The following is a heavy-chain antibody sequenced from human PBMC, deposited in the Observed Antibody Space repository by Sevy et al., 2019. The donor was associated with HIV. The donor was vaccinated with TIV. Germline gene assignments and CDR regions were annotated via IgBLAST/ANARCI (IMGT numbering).Heavy chain of an antibody. V-gene: IGHV3-11*06. CDR3: ARVRYNFGQKYFDY. D-gene: IGHD5-18*01. J-gene: IGHJ4*02. CDR1: KFTFSDYY. Sequence: GGSLRLSCTASKFTFSDYYMSWIRQAPGKGLEWVSYISSSSTYTNYADSVKGRFTISRDNAKNSLYLQLNSLRPEDTAVYYCARVRYNFGQKYFDYWGQGTLVTVSS. CDR2: ISSSSTYT.